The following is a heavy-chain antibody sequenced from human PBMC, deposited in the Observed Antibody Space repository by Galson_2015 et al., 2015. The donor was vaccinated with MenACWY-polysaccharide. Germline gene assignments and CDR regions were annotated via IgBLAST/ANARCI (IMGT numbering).Heavy chain of an antibody. D-gene: IGHD2-8*01. Sequence: SLRLSCAASGFTFNSYAVSWVRQAPGKGLEWVSTISGSGDGTYYSDSVKGRFTIARDNTKNSLYLQMNSLRAEDTALYYCAKPYSTSGVCFSFDSWGQGSLVTVSS. V-gene: IGHV3-23*01. J-gene: IGHJ4*02. CDR3: AKPYSTSGVCFSFDS. CDR1: GFTFNSYA. CDR2: ISGSGDGT.